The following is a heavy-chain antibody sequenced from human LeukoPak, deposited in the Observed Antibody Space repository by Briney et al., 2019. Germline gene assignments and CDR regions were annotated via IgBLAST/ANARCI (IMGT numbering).Heavy chain of an antibody. CDR1: GFTFDDYG. D-gene: IGHD3-9*01. CDR2: VNWNDGST. Sequence: GGSLRLSCAASGFTFDDYGMSWVRQAPGKGLEWVSGVNWNDGSTGYADSVKGRFTISRDNAKNSLYLQMNSLRAEDTALYYCARTYYDILTGYPPRGYFDYWGQGTLVTVSS. CDR3: ARTYYDILTGYPPRGYFDY. V-gene: IGHV3-20*04. J-gene: IGHJ4*02.